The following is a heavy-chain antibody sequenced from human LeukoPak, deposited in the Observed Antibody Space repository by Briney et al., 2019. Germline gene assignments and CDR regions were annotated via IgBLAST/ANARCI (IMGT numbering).Heavy chain of an antibody. J-gene: IGHJ6*02. CDR2: IYTSGST. CDR1: GGSISSYY. Sequence: SETLSLTCTVSGGSISSYYWSWIRQPAGKGLEWIGRIYTSGSTNYNPSLKSRVTMSVDTSKNQFSLKLSSVTAADTAVYYCASGGVVVARDMPTNYYGMDVWGQGTTVTVSS. V-gene: IGHV4-4*07. D-gene: IGHD2-15*01. CDR3: ASGGVVVARDMPTNYYGMDV.